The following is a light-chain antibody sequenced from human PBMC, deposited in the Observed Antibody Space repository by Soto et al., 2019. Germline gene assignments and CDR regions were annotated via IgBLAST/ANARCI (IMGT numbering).Light chain of an antibody. V-gene: IGKV3-11*01. J-gene: IGKJ5*01. CDR2: DAS. CDR3: QQRTNWPT. CDR1: QSVSSY. Sequence: DIVLTQSPATLSLSPGERATLSCRASQSVSSYLAWYQQQPGQAPRLLIYDASTSATGIPARFSGSGSGADFPRTISSLEPEDCAVYYCQQRTNWPTFGQGTRLEIK.